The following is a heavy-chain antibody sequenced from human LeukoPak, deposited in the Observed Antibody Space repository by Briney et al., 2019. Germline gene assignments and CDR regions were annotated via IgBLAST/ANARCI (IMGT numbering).Heavy chain of an antibody. Sequence: ASVKDSCKASRYTFTSYVINWVRQAAGRGLEWMGRINPKRGNKGYAQKFQCRVTIPRNTCISTAYMELSSLRSENTAEYYCARLTFGGVIVIFAYDYWAQGTLVTVST. CDR2: INPKRGNK. CDR3: ARLTFGGVIVIFAYDY. V-gene: IGHV1-8*01. D-gene: IGHD3-16*02. CDR1: RYTFTSYV. J-gene: IGHJ4*02.